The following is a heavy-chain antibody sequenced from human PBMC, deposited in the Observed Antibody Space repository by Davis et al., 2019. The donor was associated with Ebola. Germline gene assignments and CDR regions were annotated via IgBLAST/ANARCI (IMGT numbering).Heavy chain of an antibody. Sequence: GESLKISCKGSGYSFTSYWISWVRQMPGKGLEWMGIIYPGDSDTRYSPSFQGQDTISADKSISTAYLQWSSLKASDTAMYYCARSGYSSSLEDAFDIWGQGTMVTVSS. D-gene: IGHD6-13*01. CDR1: GYSFTSYW. CDR3: ARSGYSSSLEDAFDI. CDR2: IYPGDSDT. J-gene: IGHJ3*02. V-gene: IGHV5-51*01.